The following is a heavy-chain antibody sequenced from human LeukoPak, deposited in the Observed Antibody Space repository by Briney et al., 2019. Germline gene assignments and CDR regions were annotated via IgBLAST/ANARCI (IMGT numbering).Heavy chain of an antibody. V-gene: IGHV4-59*01. D-gene: IGHD3-22*01. CDR2: IYYSGST. CDR3: ASARDYDSSGYLEDAFDI. J-gene: IGHJ3*02. CDR1: GGSISSYY. Sequence: SETLSLTCTVSGGSISSYYWSWIRQPPGKGPEWIGYIYYSGSTNYNPSLKSRVTISVDTSKNQFSLKLSSVTAADTAVYYCASARDYDSSGYLEDAFDIWGQGTMVTVSS.